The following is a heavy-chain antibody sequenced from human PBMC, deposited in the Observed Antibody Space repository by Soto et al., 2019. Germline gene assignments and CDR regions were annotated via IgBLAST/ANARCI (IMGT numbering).Heavy chain of an antibody. CDR3: ARSPLGHKLSAAGTYYYYYSFDV. V-gene: IGHV4-59*01. CDR1: GGSISSYY. J-gene: IGHJ6*03. CDR2: IYYSRST. D-gene: IGHD6-13*01. Sequence: SETLSLTCTVSGGSISSYYWSWIRQPPGKGLEWIGYIYYSRSTNYNPSLKSRGTISVDTSKNQFSLKLSSVTAADTAVYYCARSPLGHKLSAAGTYYYYYSFDVWGKGTTVTVSS.